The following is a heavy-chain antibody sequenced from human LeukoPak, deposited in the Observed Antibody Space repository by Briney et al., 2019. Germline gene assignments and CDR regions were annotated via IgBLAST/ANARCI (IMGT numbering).Heavy chain of an antibody. V-gene: IGHV4-59*01. D-gene: IGHD3-22*01. CDR2: IYYSGST. CDR3: ARGNYYDSSGYLDY. Sequence: PSGTPSLTCTVSGGSISSYYWSWIRQPPGKGLGWIGYIYYSGSTNYNPSPKSRVTISVDTSKNQFSLKLSSVTAADTAVYYCARGNYYDSSGYLDYWGQGTLVTVSS. CDR1: GGSISSYY. J-gene: IGHJ4*02.